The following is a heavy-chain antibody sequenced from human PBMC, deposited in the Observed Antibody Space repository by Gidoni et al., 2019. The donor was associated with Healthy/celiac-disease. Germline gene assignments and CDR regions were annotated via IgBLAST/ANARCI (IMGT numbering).Heavy chain of an antibody. CDR2: FIPIFGPA. CDR3: ARDAIVGATTLLDY. V-gene: IGHV1-69*01. J-gene: IGHJ4*02. Sequence: QVQLVQSGAEVTKPGSSVRVSCKTSGGTFSSYDISWVRQAPGQGLAWMGGFIPIFGPANYAQQFQGRVTITADESPSTAYMELSSLRSEDTAVYYCARDAIVGATTLLDYWGQVTLVTVSS. CDR1: GGTFSSYD. D-gene: IGHD1-26*01.